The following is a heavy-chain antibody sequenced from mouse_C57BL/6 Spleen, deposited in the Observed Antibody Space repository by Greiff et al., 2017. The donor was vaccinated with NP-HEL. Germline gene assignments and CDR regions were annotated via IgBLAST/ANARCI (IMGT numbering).Heavy chain of an antibody. J-gene: IGHJ3*01. CDR3: ARDGFAY. D-gene: IGHD1-2*01. CDR2: INPNNGGT. CDR1: GYTFTDYY. V-gene: IGHV1-26*01. Sequence: EVQLQQSGPELVKPGASVKISCKASGYTFTDYYMNWVKQSHGKSLEWIGDINPNNGGTIYNQKFKGKATLTVDKSSSTAYMELRSLTSEDTAVYYCARDGFAYWGQGTLVTVSA.